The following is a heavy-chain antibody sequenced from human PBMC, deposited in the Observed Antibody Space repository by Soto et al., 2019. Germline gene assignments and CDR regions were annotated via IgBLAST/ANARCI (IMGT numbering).Heavy chain of an antibody. CDR1: GASIISENW. CDR2: IHHTGST. J-gene: IGHJ4*02. Sequence: QVQLQESGPGLVKPSGTLSLTCAVSGASIISENWWTWVRQSPGKGLEWIGEIHHTGSTTYNPSLDSRVTMSVDKSKNPFSLILSSVTAADTALYYCAKSWELRRFFASWGQGTLVTVSS. CDR3: AKSWELRRFFAS. V-gene: IGHV4-4*02. D-gene: IGHD1-26*01.